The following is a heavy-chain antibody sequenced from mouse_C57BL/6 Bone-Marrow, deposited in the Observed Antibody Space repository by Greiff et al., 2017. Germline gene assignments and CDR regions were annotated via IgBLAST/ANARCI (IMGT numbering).Heavy chain of an antibody. J-gene: IGHJ3*01. CDR1: GYTFTSYT. Sequence: VQLQESGAELARPGASVKMSCKASGYTFTSYTMHWVKQRPGQGLEWIGYINPSSGYTKYNQKFKDKATLTADKSSSTAYMQLSSLTSEDSAVYYCARAALYDYDYKAWFAYWGQGTLVTVSA. D-gene: IGHD2-4*01. CDR2: INPSSGYT. V-gene: IGHV1-4*01. CDR3: ARAALYDYDYKAWFAY.